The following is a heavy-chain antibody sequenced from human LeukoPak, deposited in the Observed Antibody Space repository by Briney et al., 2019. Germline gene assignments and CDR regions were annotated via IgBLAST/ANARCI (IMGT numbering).Heavy chain of an antibody. J-gene: IGHJ4*02. CDR2: IYSGGST. CDR3: AREMNYDDYRTSDY. Sequence: GGSLRLSCAASGFTVSSNYMSWVRQAPGKGLEWVSVIYSGGSTYYADSVKGRFTISRHNSKNTLYLQMNSLRAEDTAVYYCAREMNYDDYRTSDYWGQGTLVTVFS. CDR1: GFTVSSNY. V-gene: IGHV3-53*04. D-gene: IGHD4-17*01.